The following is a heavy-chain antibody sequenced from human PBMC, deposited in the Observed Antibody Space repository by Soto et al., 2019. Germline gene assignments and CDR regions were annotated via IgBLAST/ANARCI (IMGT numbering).Heavy chain of an antibody. D-gene: IGHD3-22*01. CDR3: ATGPASHYYYDSSGYAPLINY. Sequence: PSETLSLTCTVSGGSISSGDYYWSWIRQPPGKGLEWIGYIYYSGSTYYNPSLKSRVTISVDTSKNQFSLKLSSVTAADTAVYYCATGPASHYYYDSSGYAPLINYWGQGTLVTVSS. CDR1: GGSISSGDYY. CDR2: IYYSGST. J-gene: IGHJ4*02. V-gene: IGHV4-30-4*01.